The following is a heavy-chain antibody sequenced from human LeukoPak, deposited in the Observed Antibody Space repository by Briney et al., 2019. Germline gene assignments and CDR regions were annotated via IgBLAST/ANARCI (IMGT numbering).Heavy chain of an antibody. D-gene: IGHD1-26*01. J-gene: IGHJ4*02. V-gene: IGHV4-38-2*02. CDR3: AGTLLVGATLDY. CDR2: IYHSGST. Sequence: SETLSLTCTVSGSSISSGYCWGWIWQAPGKGLEWIGNIYHSGSTYYNPSLKSRVTISGDTSKNQFSLRLNSVTAADTAVYYCAGTLLVGATLDYWGQGTLVTVSS. CDR1: GSSISSGYC.